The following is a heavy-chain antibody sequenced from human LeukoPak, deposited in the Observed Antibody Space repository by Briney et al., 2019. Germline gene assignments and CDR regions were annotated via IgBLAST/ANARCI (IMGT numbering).Heavy chain of an antibody. D-gene: IGHD2-2*01. CDR3: ARVPAADYYYYYHVDV. J-gene: IGHJ6*03. CDR2: IKQDGGEK. Sequence: GGSLRLSCAASGFTFGSYWMSWVRQTPAKGLEWVANIKQDGGEKYYVDSVKGRFTISRENAENSLFLQMNSLRAEDTAVYYCARVPAADYYYYYHVDVWGKGTTVTVSS. V-gene: IGHV3-7*01. CDR1: GFTFGSYW.